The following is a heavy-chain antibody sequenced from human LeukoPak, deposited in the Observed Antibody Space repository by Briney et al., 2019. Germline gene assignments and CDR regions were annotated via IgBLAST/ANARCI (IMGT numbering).Heavy chain of an antibody. J-gene: IGHJ4*02. CDR3: ARDLLRNSLDY. V-gene: IGHV3-7*01. CDR2: MNQDGAQK. D-gene: IGHD1-14*01. CDR1: GFTFRSYW. Sequence: GGSLRLSCAASGFTFRSYWMSWVRQAPGKGLEWVANMNQDGAQKSYVDSVKGRFTISRDNAKNTLYLQMNSLRADDTAVYCCARDLLRNSLDYWGQGSLVTVSS.